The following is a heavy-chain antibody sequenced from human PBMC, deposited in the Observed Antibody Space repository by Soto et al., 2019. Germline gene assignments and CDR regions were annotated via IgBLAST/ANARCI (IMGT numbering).Heavy chain of an antibody. Sequence: EVRLLESGGGLIQPGGSLRLSCAASGFTFSGYVMSWVRQATGTGLEWVSGISGGGGSTYYADSVKGRFTISRDNSKNTLYLQMNSLRAEDTAEYFCAKDNSPYSGYNSFDHWGQGTFVAVSS. V-gene: IGHV3-23*01. CDR1: GFTFSGYV. J-gene: IGHJ4*02. D-gene: IGHD5-12*01. CDR2: ISGGGGST. CDR3: AKDNSPYSGYNSFDH.